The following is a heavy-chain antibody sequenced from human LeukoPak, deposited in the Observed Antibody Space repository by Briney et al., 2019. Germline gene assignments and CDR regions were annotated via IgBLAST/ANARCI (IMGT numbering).Heavy chain of an antibody. CDR3: ARAVYSYVYYYYMDV. CDR2: MNPNSGNT. D-gene: IGHD5-18*01. J-gene: IGHJ6*03. Sequence: ASVKVSCKASGYTFTSYDINWVRQATGQGLEWIGWMNPNSGNTGYAQKFQGRVTMTRNTSISTAYMELSSLRSEDTAVYYCARAVYSYVYYYYMDVWGKGTTVTISS. V-gene: IGHV1-8*01. CDR1: GYTFTSYD.